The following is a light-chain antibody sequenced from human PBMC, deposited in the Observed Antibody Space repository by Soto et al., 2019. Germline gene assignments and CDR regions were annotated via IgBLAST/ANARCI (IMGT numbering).Light chain of an antibody. CDR2: KAS. V-gene: IGKV1-5*03. Sequence: SQSIDSWLAWHQQKPGRAPELLISKASSLESGVPSRFSGSGFGTEFTLTISSLQPDDFATYYCQQYNSYRAFGQGTKVDIK. J-gene: IGKJ1*01. CDR1: QSIDSW. CDR3: QQYNSYRA.